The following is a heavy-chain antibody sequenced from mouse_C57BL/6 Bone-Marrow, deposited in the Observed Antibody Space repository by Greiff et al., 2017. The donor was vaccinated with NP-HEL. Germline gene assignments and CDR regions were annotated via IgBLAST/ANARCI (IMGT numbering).Heavy chain of an antibody. CDR2: ISYSGST. CDR3: ARSPLWLRRNYYAMDY. Sequence: VQLKEPGPGLAKPSQTLSLTCYASGYSITSDYWNWIRKFPGNKLEYMGYISYSGSTYYNPSLKSRISITLDTSTSKYYLQLSTVTSEDTATYYCARSPLWLRRNYYAMDYWGQGTAVTVSA. D-gene: IGHD2-2*01. CDR1: GYSITSDY. V-gene: IGHV3-8*01. J-gene: IGHJ4*01.